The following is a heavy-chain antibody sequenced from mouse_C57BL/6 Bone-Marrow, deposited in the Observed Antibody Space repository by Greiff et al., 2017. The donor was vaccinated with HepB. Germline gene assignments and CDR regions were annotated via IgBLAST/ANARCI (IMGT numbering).Heavy chain of an antibody. J-gene: IGHJ2*01. CDR2: IYPGSGST. D-gene: IGHD2-1*01. Sequence: QVHVKQSGAELVKPGASVKMSCKASGYTFTSYWITWVKQRPGQGLEWIGDIYPGSGSTNYNEKFKSKATLTVDTSSSTAYMQLSSLTSEDSAVYYCARRGNSFDYWGQGTTLTVSS. CDR3: ARRGNSFDY. V-gene: IGHV1-55*01. CDR1: GYTFTSYW.